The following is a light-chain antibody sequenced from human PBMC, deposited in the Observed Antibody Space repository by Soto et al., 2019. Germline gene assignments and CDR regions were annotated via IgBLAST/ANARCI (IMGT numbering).Light chain of an antibody. J-gene: IGLJ1*01. CDR2: EVS. Sequence: QSVLTQPPSASGSPGQSVTISCTGTSSDVGGYNYVSWYQQHPGKAPKLMIYEVSKRPSGVPDRFSGSKSGNTASLTVSGLQAEDDADYYCTSYEGSNNVFGTGTKVTVL. V-gene: IGLV2-8*01. CDR3: TSYEGSNNV. CDR1: SSDVGGYNY.